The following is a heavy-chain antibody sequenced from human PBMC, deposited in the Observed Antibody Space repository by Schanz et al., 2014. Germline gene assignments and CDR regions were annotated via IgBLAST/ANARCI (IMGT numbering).Heavy chain of an antibody. CDR2: INPNTGGT. Sequence: QVQLVQSGAAVKTPGDSVKVSCKASGYSIGGYYMHWVRQAPGVGPEWMGRINPNTGGTQYAQKFQGRVTMTTAKSISTVYMELSRLRSDDTAVYYCARVRSEDYGGMDVWGQGTTVTVSS. V-gene: IGHV1-2*06. CDR3: ARVRSEDYGGMDV. J-gene: IGHJ6*02. CDR1: GYSIGGYY.